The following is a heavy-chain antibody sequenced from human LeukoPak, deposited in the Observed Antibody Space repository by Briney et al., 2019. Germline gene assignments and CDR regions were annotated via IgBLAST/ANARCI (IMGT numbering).Heavy chain of an antibody. CDR2: ISYDGSNK. CDR3: ARKKGAGNFDY. J-gene: IGHJ4*02. D-gene: IGHD4/OR15-4a*01. V-gene: IGHV3-30*03. Sequence: GGSLRLSCAASGFTFSSYGMHWVRQAPGKGLEWVAVISYDGSNKYYADSVKGRFTISRDNSKNTLYLQMNSLRAEDTAVYYCARKKGAGNFDYWGQGTLVTVSS. CDR1: GFTFSSYG.